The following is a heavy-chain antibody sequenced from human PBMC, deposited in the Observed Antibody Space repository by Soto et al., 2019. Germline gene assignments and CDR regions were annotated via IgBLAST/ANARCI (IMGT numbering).Heavy chain of an antibody. CDR1: GYTFTSYY. CDR2: TNPDGGST. CDR3: PKAPRGGVIITTYSAHIDY. J-gene: IGHJ4*02. Sequence: QVQLVQSGADVKKPGASVMLSCKASGYTFTSYYMHWVRQAPGQGLEWMGITNPDGGSTRYAQKFQGRVTMTRDTSTSTFYMELSTLRSEDTAVYYCPKAPRGGVIITTYSAHIDYWGQRTLVTVSS. V-gene: IGHV1-46*01. D-gene: IGHD3-3*01.